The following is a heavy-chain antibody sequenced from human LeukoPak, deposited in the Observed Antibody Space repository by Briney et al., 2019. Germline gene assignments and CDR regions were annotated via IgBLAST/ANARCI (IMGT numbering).Heavy chain of an antibody. D-gene: IGHD2-15*01. CDR3: ARLRTPFWYFDL. J-gene: IGHJ2*01. Sequence: SETLSLTCTVPGGSISSYYWSWIRQAAGKGLEWIGRIYPSGSTNYNPSLSSRVTMSVDTSKNQFSLNLSSVTAAATAVYYCARLRTPFWYFDLWGRGTLVTVSS. CDR1: GGSISSYY. V-gene: IGHV4-4*07. CDR2: IYPSGST.